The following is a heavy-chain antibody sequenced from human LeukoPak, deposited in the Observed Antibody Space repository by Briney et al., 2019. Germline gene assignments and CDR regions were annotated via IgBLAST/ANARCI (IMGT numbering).Heavy chain of an antibody. CDR1: GGSISSGDYY. Sequence: PSQTLSLTCTVSGGSISSGDYYWSWIRQPPGKGLEWIGYIYYSGSTYYNPSLKSRVTISADTSKNQFSLKLSSVTAADTAVYYCARGHIVVVTAQLNWFDPWGQGTLVTVSS. CDR3: ARGHIVVVTAQLNWFDP. V-gene: IGHV4-30-4*01. D-gene: IGHD2-21*02. CDR2: IYYSGST. J-gene: IGHJ5*02.